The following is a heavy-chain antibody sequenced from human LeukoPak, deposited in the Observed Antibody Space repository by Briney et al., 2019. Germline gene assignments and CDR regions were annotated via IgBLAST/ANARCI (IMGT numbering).Heavy chain of an antibody. J-gene: IGHJ4*02. CDR2: ISGSGGTT. CDR3: ARDDPYYYDSSGYYYDY. D-gene: IGHD3-22*01. CDR1: GFIFSRYG. V-gene: IGHV3-23*01. Sequence: TGGSLRLSCAASGFIFSRYGMSWVRQAPGKGLEWVSAISGSGGTTYYTDSVKGRFTISRDNSKNTLYLQMNSLRAEDTAVYYCARDDPYYYDSSGYYYDYWGQGTLVTVSS.